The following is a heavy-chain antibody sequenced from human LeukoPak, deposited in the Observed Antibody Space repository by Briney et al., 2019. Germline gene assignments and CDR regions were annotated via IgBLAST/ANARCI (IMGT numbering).Heavy chain of an antibody. Sequence: GGSLRLSCAASGFTFSSYAMSWVRQAPGKGLEWLSVISGSGGSTYYADSVKGRFTISRDNSKNTLYLQMNSLRGEDTAVYYCAKHPSAGNLDYWGQVTLVTVA. D-gene: IGHD6-13*01. CDR3: AKHPSAGNLDY. V-gene: IGHV3-23*01. CDR1: GFTFSSYA. CDR2: ISGSGGST. J-gene: IGHJ4*02.